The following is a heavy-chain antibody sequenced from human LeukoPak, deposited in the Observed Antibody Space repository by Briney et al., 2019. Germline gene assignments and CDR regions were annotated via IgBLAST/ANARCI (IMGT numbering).Heavy chain of an antibody. CDR1: GFTFTSFG. J-gene: IGHJ4*02. CDR2: VWLDGSRE. Sequence: GGSLRLSCAASGFTFTSFGMPWVRQAPDKALEWVAVVWLDGSREFYADSVRGRVTISRDDSQNKVFLDMNSLTTGDTAVYYCARGQFNVAAGGLASYYFDHWGQGALVTVPS. CDR3: ARGQFNVAAGGLASYYFDH. V-gene: IGHV3-33*01. D-gene: IGHD6-13*01.